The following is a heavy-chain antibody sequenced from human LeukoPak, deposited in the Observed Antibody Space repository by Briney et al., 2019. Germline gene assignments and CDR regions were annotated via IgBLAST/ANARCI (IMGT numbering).Heavy chain of an antibody. CDR1: GFTFSSYS. Sequence: GGSLRLSCAASGFTFSSYSMNWVRQAPGKGLEWVSSISSSSSYIYYADSVKGRFTISRDNAKNSLYLQMNSLRAEDTAVYYCARGIMITFGGVTDYWGQGTLVTVSS. CDR3: ARGIMITFGGVTDY. D-gene: IGHD3-16*01. J-gene: IGHJ4*02. CDR2: ISSSSSYI. V-gene: IGHV3-21*01.